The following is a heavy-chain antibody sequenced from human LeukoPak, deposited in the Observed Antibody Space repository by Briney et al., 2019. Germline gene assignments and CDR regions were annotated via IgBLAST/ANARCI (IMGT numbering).Heavy chain of an antibody. CDR2: IYPDDSDT. V-gene: IGHV5-51*01. D-gene: IGHD2-8*01. Sequence: GESLKISCKGSGYSFTSYWMGRVRQMPGKGLEWMGIIYPDDSDTKYSPSFQGQVTISADKSISTAYLQWSSLKASDTAMYYCARLAFCTNAVCFSNYYYSMDVWGRGTTVTVSS. CDR1: GYSFTSYW. J-gene: IGHJ6*03. CDR3: ARLAFCTNAVCFSNYYYSMDV.